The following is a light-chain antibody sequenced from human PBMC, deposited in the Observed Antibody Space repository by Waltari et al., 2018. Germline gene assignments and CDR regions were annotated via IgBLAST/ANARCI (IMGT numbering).Light chain of an antibody. CDR2: AAS. V-gene: IGKV1-12*01. CDR1: QGIGSW. Sequence: DIQMTQSPSSVSASVGDSVTITCRARQGIGSWLAWYQLRPGKAPKLLSYAASTLQSGVPSSFRGSGSGRHFTLTISSLQPEDFATYLCQQANTLPLTFGGGTKLEIK. CDR3: QQANTLPLT. J-gene: IGKJ4*01.